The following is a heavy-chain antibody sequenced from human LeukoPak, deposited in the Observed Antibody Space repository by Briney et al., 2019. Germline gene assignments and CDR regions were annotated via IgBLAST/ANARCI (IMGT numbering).Heavy chain of an antibody. CDR1: GGTFSSYT. J-gene: IGHJ4*02. D-gene: IGHD1-26*01. Sequence: SVKVSCKASGGTFSSYTISWVRQAPGQGLEWMGRIIPILGIANYAQKFQGRVTMTRNTSISTAYMELSSLRSEDTAVYYCAVGPYYFDYWGQGTLVTVSS. CDR3: AVGPYYFDY. CDR2: IIPILGIA. V-gene: IGHV1-69*02.